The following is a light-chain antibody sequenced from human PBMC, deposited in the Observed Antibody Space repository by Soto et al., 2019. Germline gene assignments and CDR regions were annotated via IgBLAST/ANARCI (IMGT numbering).Light chain of an antibody. Sequence: VMTQSPATLSVSPGERATLSCRASQSVNSKLAWYQQKPGQAPRLLIYDASYRATGIPDRFSGSGSGTDFTLTISSLQPEDFAIYYCLQHYNYTRLTFGGGTKVDIK. CDR1: QSVNSK. J-gene: IGKJ4*01. CDR2: DAS. V-gene: IGKV3D-15*01. CDR3: LQHYNYTRLT.